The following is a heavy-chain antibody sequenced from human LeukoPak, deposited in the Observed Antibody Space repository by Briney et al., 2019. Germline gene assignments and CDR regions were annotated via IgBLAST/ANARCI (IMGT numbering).Heavy chain of an antibody. J-gene: IGHJ5*02. D-gene: IGHD5-18*01. CDR2: INHSGST. V-gene: IGHV4-34*01. CDR3: ARGLGFKGSVPAANP. CDR1: GGSFSGYY. Sequence: SETLSLTCAVYGGSFSGYYWSWIRQPPGKGLEWIGEINHSGSTNYNPSLKSRVTISVDTSKNQFSLKLSSVTAADTAVYYCARGLGFKGSVPAANPWGQGTLVTVSS.